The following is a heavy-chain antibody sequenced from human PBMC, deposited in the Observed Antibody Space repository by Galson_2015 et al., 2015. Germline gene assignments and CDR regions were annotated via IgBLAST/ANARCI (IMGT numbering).Heavy chain of an antibody. D-gene: IGHD5-24*01. V-gene: IGHV3-30*03. Sequence: SLRLSCAASGFTFSSYGMHWVRQAPGKGLEWVAVISYDGSNKYYADSVKGRFTISRDNSKNTLYLQMNSLRAEDTAVYYCARPRDGYNSGYYYYGMDVWGQGTTVTVSS. CDR2: ISYDGSNK. CDR3: ARPRDGYNSGYYYYGMDV. CDR1: GFTFSSYG. J-gene: IGHJ6*02.